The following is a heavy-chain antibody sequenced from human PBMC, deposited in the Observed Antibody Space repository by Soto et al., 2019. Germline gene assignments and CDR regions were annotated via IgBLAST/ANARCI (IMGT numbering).Heavy chain of an antibody. J-gene: IGHJ4*02. CDR3: ARKKYQYYYDSSGFDY. D-gene: IGHD3-22*01. V-gene: IGHV4-61*08. CDR2: IYYSGST. CDR1: GGSISSGDYY. Sequence: TLETLCLTCTVSGGSISSGDYYWSWIRQPPGKGLEWIGYIYYSGSTNYNPSLTSRVTISVDTSKNQFSLKLSSVTAADTAVYYCARKKYQYYYDSSGFDYWGQGTLVTVSS.